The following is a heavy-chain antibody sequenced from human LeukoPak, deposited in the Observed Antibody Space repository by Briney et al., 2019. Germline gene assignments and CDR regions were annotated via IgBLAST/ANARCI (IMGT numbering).Heavy chain of an antibody. CDR2: IYYSGST. D-gene: IGHD5-24*01. CDR1: GGSINNYY. CDR3: ASWEMGNWFDP. V-gene: IGHV4-59*01. J-gene: IGHJ5*02. Sequence: SETLSLTCTVSGGSINNYYWSWIRQPPGKGLEWIGYIYYSGSTNYNPSLKSRVTISVDTSKNQFSLKLSSVTAADTAVYYCASWEMGNWFDPWGQGTLVTVSS.